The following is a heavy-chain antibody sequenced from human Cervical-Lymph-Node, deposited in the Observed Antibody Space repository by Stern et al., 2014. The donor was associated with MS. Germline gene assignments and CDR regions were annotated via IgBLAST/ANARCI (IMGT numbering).Heavy chain of an antibody. CDR3: ARDSSSWYAIDY. J-gene: IGHJ4*02. CDR1: GFTFSSYS. Sequence: EVQLVESGGGLVEPGGSLRLSCAASGFTFSSYSMNWVRQAPGKGLEWVSSISSSSSYIYYADSVKGRFTISRDNAKNSLYLQMNSLRAEDTAVYYCARDSSSWYAIDYWGQGTLVTVSS. V-gene: IGHV3-21*01. D-gene: IGHD6-13*01. CDR2: ISSSSSYI.